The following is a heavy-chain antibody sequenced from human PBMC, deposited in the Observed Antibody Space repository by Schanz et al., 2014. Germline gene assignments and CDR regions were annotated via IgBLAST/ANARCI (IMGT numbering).Heavy chain of an antibody. CDR1: GLNFDYYG. D-gene: IGHD3-22*01. CDR2: IGYDGSEK. Sequence: QVQLVESGGGVVQLGRSLRLSCATSGLNFDYYGMNWVRQAPGKGLEWVANIGYDGSEKYYVDSVKGRFTISRDNLKNTVYLQMNSLRAGDTAVYYCAKDGRLPYYGTGSDFDYWGQGTLVAVSS. V-gene: IGHV3-33*06. J-gene: IGHJ4*02. CDR3: AKDGRLPYYGTGSDFDY.